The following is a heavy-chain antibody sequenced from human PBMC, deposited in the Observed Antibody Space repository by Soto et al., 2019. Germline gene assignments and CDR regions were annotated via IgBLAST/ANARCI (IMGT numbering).Heavy chain of an antibody. CDR1: GFTCSSYS. V-gene: IGHV3-21*01. J-gene: IGHJ4*02. D-gene: IGHD5-18*01. CDR2: ISISSSYI. CDR3: ARDQPGYSYGYGLGY. Sequence: EVQLVESGGGLVKPGGSLRLSCAASGFTCSSYSMNWVRQAPGKGLEWVSSISISSSYIYYADSVKGRFTISRDNAKNSLYLQMNSLRAEDTAVYYCARDQPGYSYGYGLGYWGQGTLVTVSS.